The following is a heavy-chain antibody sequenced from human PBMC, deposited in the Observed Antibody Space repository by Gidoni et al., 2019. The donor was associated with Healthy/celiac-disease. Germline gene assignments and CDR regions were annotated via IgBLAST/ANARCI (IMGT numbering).Heavy chain of an antibody. CDR1: GGSISSSSYY. Sequence: LRLQQSGPGLVKPSETLSLTCPVSGGSISSSSYYWGWIRQPPGKGLEWIGSIYYSGSTYYNPSLKSRVTISVDTSKNQFSLKLSSVTAADTAVYYCARAAPIDAFDIWGQGTMVTVSS. J-gene: IGHJ3*02. CDR2: IYYSGST. D-gene: IGHD6-25*01. V-gene: IGHV4-39*01. CDR3: ARAAPIDAFDI.